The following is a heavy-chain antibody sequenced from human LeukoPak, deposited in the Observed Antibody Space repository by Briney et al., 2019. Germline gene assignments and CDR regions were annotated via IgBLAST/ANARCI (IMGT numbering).Heavy chain of an antibody. D-gene: IGHD5-18*01. J-gene: IGHJ4*02. CDR2: IYYSGST. CDR1: GGSISSYY. CDR3: ARLGYSYGYPIDY. Sequence: PSETLSLTCTVSGGSISSYYWSWIRQPPGKGLEWIGYIYYSGSTNYNPPLKSRVTISVDTSKNQFSLKLSSVTAADTAVYYCARLGYSYGYPIDYWGQGTLVTVSS. V-gene: IGHV4-59*08.